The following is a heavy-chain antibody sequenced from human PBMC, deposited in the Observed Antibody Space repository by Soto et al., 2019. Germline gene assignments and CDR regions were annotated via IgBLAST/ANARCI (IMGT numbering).Heavy chain of an antibody. V-gene: IGHV3-30-3*01. CDR3: ARAVESGSYPMSNPNYGMDV. CDR2: ISYDGSNK. Sequence: QVQLVESGGGVVQPGRSLRLSCAASGFTFSSYAMHWVRQAPGKGLEWVAVISYDGSNKYYADSVKGRFTISRDNSKNTLYLQMNSLRAEDTAVYYCARAVESGSYPMSNPNYGMDVWGQGTTVTVSS. CDR1: GFTFSSYA. D-gene: IGHD3-10*01. J-gene: IGHJ6*02.